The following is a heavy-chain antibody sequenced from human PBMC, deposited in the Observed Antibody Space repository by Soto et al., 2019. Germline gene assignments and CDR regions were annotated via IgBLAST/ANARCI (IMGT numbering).Heavy chain of an antibody. V-gene: IGHV5-51*01. D-gene: IGHD4-4*01. Sequence: GESLKISCKGSGYAFAGYWIGWVRQMPGIGLEWMGIIYGGDSQTKYNPSFQDQVIMSVDKSIHTAYLQWTSLKASDTAIYYCVRVNSPSLPPWFDPWGQGTQVTVSS. CDR1: GYAFAGYW. J-gene: IGHJ5*02. CDR2: IYGGDSQT. CDR3: VRVNSPSLPPWFDP.